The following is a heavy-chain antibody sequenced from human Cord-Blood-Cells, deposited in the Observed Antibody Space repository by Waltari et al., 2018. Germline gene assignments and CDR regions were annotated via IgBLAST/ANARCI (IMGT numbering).Heavy chain of an antibody. J-gene: IGHJ6*02. CDR3: ARGPGYYYYGMDV. CDR1: GYTFTGYY. D-gene: IGHD3-10*01. Sequence: QVQLVQSGAEVKKPGASVKVSCQSSGYTFTGYYLHWERQAPGQGLEWMGWINPNSGGTNDAQKFQGWVTMTRDTSISTAYMELSRLRSDDTAVYYCARGPGYYYYGMDVWGQGTTVTVSS. V-gene: IGHV1-2*04. CDR2: INPNSGGT.